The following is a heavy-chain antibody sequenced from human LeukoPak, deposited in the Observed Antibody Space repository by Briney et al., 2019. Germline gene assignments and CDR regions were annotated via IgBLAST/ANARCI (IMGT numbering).Heavy chain of an antibody. J-gene: IGHJ4*02. Sequence: GGSLRLSCADSGFSFSSYAMHWVRQAPGKGLEWVAVISYDGNNKYYADSVKGRFTISRDNSKNTLYLQMNSLRAEDTAGYYCARGLYSGSQRAYFDYWGQGTLVTVSS. CDR3: ARGLYSGSQRAYFDY. D-gene: IGHD1-26*01. CDR1: GFSFSSYA. V-gene: IGHV3-30-3*01. CDR2: ISYDGNNK.